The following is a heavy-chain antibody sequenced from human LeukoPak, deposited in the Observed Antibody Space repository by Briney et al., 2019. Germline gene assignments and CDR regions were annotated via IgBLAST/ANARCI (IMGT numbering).Heavy chain of an antibody. V-gene: IGHV3-23*01. Sequence: GGSLRLSCAASGFTFSSYTMSWVRQAPGKGLEWVSTITTSDGNTYYADSVKGRFTVPRDNSKNTLFLQMNSLRAEDTAVYYCAKDLNYGFDYWGQGSLVTVSS. D-gene: IGHD3-10*01. CDR1: GFTFSSYT. J-gene: IGHJ4*02. CDR2: ITTSDGNT. CDR3: AKDLNYGFDY.